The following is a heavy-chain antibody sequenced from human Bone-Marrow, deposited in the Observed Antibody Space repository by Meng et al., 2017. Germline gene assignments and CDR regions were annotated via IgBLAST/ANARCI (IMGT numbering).Heavy chain of an antibody. Sequence: GQLEEPGPGLVKPSGTLSLTCAVSGGSTSSSNWWSWVRQPPGKGLEWIGEIYHSGSTNYNPSLKSRVTISVDKSKNQFSLKLSSVTAADTAVYYCARVDGEGYCSGGSCYSEGWFDPWGQGTLVTVSS. V-gene: IGHV4-4*02. J-gene: IGHJ5*02. D-gene: IGHD2-15*01. CDR1: GGSTSSSNW. CDR3: ARVDGEGYCSGGSCYSEGWFDP. CDR2: IYHSGST.